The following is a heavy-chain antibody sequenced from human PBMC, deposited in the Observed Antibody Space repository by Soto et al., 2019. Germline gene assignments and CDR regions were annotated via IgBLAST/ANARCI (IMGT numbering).Heavy chain of an antibody. CDR1: GGSFSGYY. V-gene: IGHV4-34*01. J-gene: IGHJ6*02. CDR2: INHSGST. Sequence: PSETLSLTCAVYGGSFSGYYWSWIRQPPGKGLEGIGEINHSGSTNYNPSLKSRVTISVDTSKNQFSLKLSSVTAADTAVYYCARLRNTIFGVVVKTGPHNKKYGMDVWGQGTTVTVS. D-gene: IGHD3-3*01. CDR3: ARLRNTIFGVVVKTGPHNKKYGMDV.